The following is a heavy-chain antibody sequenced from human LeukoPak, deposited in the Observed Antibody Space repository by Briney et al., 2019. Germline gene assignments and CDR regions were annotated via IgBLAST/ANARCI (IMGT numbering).Heavy chain of an antibody. CDR2: IYPGDSDT. CDR3: AREGRSSSPMDY. V-gene: IGHV5-51*01. D-gene: IGHD6-6*01. CDR1: GYSLNTYW. J-gene: IGHJ4*02. Sequence: GESLKISCKGFGYSLNTYWIGWVRQMPGKGLEWMGIIYPGDSDTRYSPSFQGQVTISADKSLSTAYLQWGSLKASDTAMYYCAREGRSSSPMDYWGQGTLVTVSS.